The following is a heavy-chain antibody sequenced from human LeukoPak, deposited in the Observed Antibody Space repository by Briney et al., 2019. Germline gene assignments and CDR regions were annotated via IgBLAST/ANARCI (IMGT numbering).Heavy chain of an antibody. D-gene: IGHD7-27*01. CDR1: RGSFSSGAYA. J-gene: IGHJ4*02. CDR3: ARGTNAATGEFDY. Sequence: PSETLSLTCAVSRGSFSSGAYAWTWIRQPRGKGLEWIGYIHDTGSTYYKPSLKSRLTMSVDRSKNHFSLQLTSVTAADTAVYFCARGTNAATGEFDYWGQGILVTVSS. V-gene: IGHV4-30-2*01. CDR2: IHDTGST.